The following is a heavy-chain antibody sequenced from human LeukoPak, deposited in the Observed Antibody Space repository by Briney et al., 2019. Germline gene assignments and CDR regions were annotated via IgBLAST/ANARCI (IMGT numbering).Heavy chain of an antibody. J-gene: IGHJ4*02. D-gene: IGHD3-9*01. V-gene: IGHV5-51*01. Sequence: GESLKISCKGSGYSFTSYWIGWGRQMPGKGREWMGIIYPGDSDTRYSPSFQGQGTISADKSISTAYLQWSSLKASDTAMYYCARQRGYDILTGYYTYFDYWGQGTLVTVSS. CDR3: ARQRGYDILTGYYTYFDY. CDR1: GYSFTSYW. CDR2: IYPGDSDT.